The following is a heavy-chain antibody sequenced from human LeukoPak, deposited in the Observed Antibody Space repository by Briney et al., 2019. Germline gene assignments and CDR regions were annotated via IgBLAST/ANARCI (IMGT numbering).Heavy chain of an antibody. CDR3: ARDPRYCSGGSCYAP. Sequence: SETLSLTCTVSGGSISSYYWSWIRQPAGKGLEWIGRIYTSGSTNYNPSLKSRVTISVDTSKNQFSLKLSSVTAAGTAVYYCARDPRYCSGGSCYAPWGQGTLVTVSS. J-gene: IGHJ4*02. CDR2: IYTSGST. D-gene: IGHD2-15*01. CDR1: GGSISSYY. V-gene: IGHV4-4*07.